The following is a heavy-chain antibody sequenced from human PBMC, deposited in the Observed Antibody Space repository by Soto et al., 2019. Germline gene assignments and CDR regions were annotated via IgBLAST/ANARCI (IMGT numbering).Heavy chain of an antibody. J-gene: IGHJ6*02. D-gene: IGHD6-19*01. Sequence: GGSLRLSCAPFGFTFSSYGIHWVRQAPGKGLEWVAVISYDGSNKYYADSVKGRFTISRDNSKNTLYLQMNSLRAEDTAVYYCANNEMAGTFPYYYGMDVWGQGT. CDR2: ISYDGSNK. V-gene: IGHV3-30*18. CDR3: ANNEMAGTFPYYYGMDV. CDR1: GFTFSSYG.